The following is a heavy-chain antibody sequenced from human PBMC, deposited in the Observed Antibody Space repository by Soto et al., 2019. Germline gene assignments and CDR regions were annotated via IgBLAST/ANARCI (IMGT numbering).Heavy chain of an antibody. J-gene: IGHJ4*02. Sequence: GGSLRLSCAASGFTFTNVAMTWVRQAPGKGLAWVSTITDSGGSTDYADSVKGRFTISRDNPKSTLYLQMNNLRADDTAVYYCAKLYWNPRYFDYWGQGARVTVSS. CDR2: ITDSGGST. V-gene: IGHV3-23*01. D-gene: IGHD1-1*01. CDR1: GFTFTNVA. CDR3: AKLYWNPRYFDY.